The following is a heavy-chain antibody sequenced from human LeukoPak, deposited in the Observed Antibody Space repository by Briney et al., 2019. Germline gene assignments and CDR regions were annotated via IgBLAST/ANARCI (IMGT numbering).Heavy chain of an antibody. D-gene: IGHD3-9*01. J-gene: IGHJ4*02. CDR2: ISWNSGSI. Sequence: GRSLRLSCAASGFTFDDCAMHWVRQAPGKGLEWVSGISWNSGSIGYADSVKGRFTISRDNAKNSLYLRMDSLRAEDTALYYCAKDKGYDILTGFDYWGQGALVTVSS. CDR1: GFTFDDCA. CDR3: AKDKGYDILTGFDY. V-gene: IGHV3-9*01.